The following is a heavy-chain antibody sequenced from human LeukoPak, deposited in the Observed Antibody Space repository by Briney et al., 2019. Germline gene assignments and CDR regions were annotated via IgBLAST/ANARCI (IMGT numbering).Heavy chain of an antibody. J-gene: IGHJ3*02. CDR1: GGTFSINA. CDR3: ARDKNSGECVSNSWYGVWPLDI. D-gene: IGHD6-13*01. Sequence: SVKVSCKASGGTFSINAITWVRQAPGQGLEWMGGIIPMSETPKYTQKFQGRVTIATDESTNTAYMELSSLRSEDTAVYYCARDKNSGECVSNSWYGVWPLDIWGQGTMVTVSS. V-gene: IGHV1-69*05. CDR2: IIPMSETP.